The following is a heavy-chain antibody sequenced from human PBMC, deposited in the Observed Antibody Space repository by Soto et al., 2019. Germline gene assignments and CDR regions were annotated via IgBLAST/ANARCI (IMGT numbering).Heavy chain of an antibody. V-gene: IGHV3-11*04. CDR2: ISERGITT. Sequence: SCKASGYTFTGYYMNWVRQAPGRGLEWISLISERGITTTYADSVRSRFTVSRDNAQSSLYLQMDRLTVEDTGVYYCARGGVVWGRGVLVTVSS. J-gene: IGHJ4*02. CDR1: GYTFTGYY. CDR3: ARGGVV. D-gene: IGHD2-8*01.